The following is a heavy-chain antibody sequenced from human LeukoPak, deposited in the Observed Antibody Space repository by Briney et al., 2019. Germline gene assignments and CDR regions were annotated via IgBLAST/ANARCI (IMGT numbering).Heavy chain of an antibody. CDR2: IYPGDSDS. CDR3: ARHPGRAAAGVDY. D-gene: IGHD6-13*01. CDR1: GYSFTNYW. V-gene: IGHV5-51*01. J-gene: IGHJ4*02. Sequence: GESLKISRKGSGYSFTNYWIGWVRQMPGKGLEWMGIIYPGDSDSRYSPSFQGQVTISADKSISTAYLQWSSLKASDTAMYYCARHPGRAAAGVDYWGQGTLVTVSS.